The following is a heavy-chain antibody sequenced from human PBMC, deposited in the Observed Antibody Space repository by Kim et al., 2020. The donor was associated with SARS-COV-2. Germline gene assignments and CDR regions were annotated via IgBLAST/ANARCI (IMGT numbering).Heavy chain of an antibody. CDR2: IDWNGGGI. CDR1: RFTFGDYS. J-gene: IGHJ4*01. CDR3: AKETYRTSSGAVFDY. Sequence: GGSLRLSCVASRFTFGDYSMQWIRQSPGRGLEWVSGIDWNGGGIAYVDSVKGRFTISRDNAKNSLYLQMNSLRVEDTALYYCAKETYRTSSGAVFDYWG. V-gene: IGHV3-9*01. D-gene: IGHD3-16*01.